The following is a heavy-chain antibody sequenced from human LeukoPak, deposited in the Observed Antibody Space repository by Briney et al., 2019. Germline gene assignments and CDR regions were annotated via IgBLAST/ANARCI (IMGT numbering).Heavy chain of an antibody. CDR2: IRYDGSNK. D-gene: IGHD1-20*01. CDR3: AKEFGYNWNPLDY. V-gene: IGHV3-30*02. J-gene: IGHJ4*02. CDR1: GFTFSSYG. Sequence: GGSLRLSCAASGFTFSSYGMHWVRQAPGKGLEWVAFIRYDGSNKYYADSVKGRFTISRDNSKNTLYLQMNSLRAEDTAVYYCAKEFGYNWNPLDYWGQGTLVTVSS.